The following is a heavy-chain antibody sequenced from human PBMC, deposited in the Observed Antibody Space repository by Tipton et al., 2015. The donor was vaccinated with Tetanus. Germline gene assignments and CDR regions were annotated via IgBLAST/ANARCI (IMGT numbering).Heavy chain of an antibody. CDR2: IWYDGSNK. V-gene: IGHV3-33*06. CDR3: AKNLEGYDSSGYDAFDI. CDR1: GFTFSSYG. D-gene: IGHD3-22*01. J-gene: IGHJ3*02. Sequence: SLRLSCAASGFTFSSYGMHWVRQAPGKGLEWVAVIWYDGSNKYYADSVKGRFTISRDNSKNTLYLQMNSLRAEDTAVYYCAKNLEGYDSSGYDAFDIWGQGTMVTVSS.